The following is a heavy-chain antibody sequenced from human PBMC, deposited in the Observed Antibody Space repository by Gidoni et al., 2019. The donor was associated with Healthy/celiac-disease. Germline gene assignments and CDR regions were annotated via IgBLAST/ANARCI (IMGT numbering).Heavy chain of an antibody. J-gene: IGHJ4*02. V-gene: IGHV3-23*01. Sequence: EVQLLESGGGLVQPGGSLRLSCSASGFTFSSYAMSWVRQAPGKGLEWVSAISGSGGSTYYADSVKGRFTISRDNSKNTLYLQMNSLRAEDTAVYYCAKFPSSGTYYFDYWGQGTLVTVSS. CDR2: ISGSGGST. CDR3: AKFPSSGTYYFDY. CDR1: GFTFSSYA.